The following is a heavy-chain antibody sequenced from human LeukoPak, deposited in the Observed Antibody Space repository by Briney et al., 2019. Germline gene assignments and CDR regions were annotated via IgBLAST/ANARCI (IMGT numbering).Heavy chain of an antibody. D-gene: IGHD3-10*01. CDR3: ARAPSEWFGELSPYYYGMDV. J-gene: IGHJ6*02. V-gene: IGHV3-66*01. Sequence: SGGSLRLSCGASGFTVSSNYMSWVRQAPGKGVEWVSVMYSGGSKYFADSVKGRFTISRDNYKTTLYLQMNSLRAEDTAVCYCARAPSEWFGELSPYYYGMDVWGQGTTVTVSS. CDR1: GFTVSSNY. CDR2: MYSGGSK.